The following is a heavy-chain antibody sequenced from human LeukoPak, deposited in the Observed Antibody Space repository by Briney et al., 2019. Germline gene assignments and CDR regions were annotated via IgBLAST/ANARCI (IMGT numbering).Heavy chain of an antibody. CDR2: ISGSGGST. Sequence: GGSLRLSCAASGFTFSSYAMSWVRQAPRKGLEWVSAISGSGGSTYYADSVKGRFTISRDNSKNTLYLQMNSLRAEDTAVYYCAKSFGGTTVTTGYWGQGTLVTVPS. V-gene: IGHV3-23*01. CDR3: AKSFGGTTVTTGY. CDR1: GFTFSSYA. D-gene: IGHD4-17*01. J-gene: IGHJ4*02.